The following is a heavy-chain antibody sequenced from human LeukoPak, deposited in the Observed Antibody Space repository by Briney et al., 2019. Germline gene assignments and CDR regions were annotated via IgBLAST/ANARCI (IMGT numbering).Heavy chain of an antibody. CDR1: GYSFTSYW. D-gene: IGHD6-19*01. V-gene: IGHV5-51*01. J-gene: IGHJ4*02. Sequence: GESLQISCQGSGYSFTSYWIGWVRQMTGKGLEWMGIIYPGDSDTRCSPSFQGQVTISADKSISTAYLQWSSLKASDTAMYYCARLVYSSGWVFDYWGQGTLVTVSS. CDR3: ARLVYSSGWVFDY. CDR2: IYPGDSDT.